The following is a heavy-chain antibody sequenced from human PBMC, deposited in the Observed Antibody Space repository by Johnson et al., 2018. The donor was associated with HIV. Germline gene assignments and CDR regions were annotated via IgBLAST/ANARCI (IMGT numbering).Heavy chain of an antibody. CDR3: AKPFPRWFAPLETAFDI. Sequence: QMLLVESGGGVVQPGQPLRLSCAASGLTFSSYGMHWVRQAPGKGLECVALISYDGSNKYYADSVKGRFTISRDNSKNTLYLQMNSLRPEDTAVYYCAKPFPRWFAPLETAFDIWGQGTMVTVSS. J-gene: IGHJ3*02. V-gene: IGHV3-30*18. CDR1: GLTFSSYG. D-gene: IGHD3-9*01. CDR2: ISYDGSNK.